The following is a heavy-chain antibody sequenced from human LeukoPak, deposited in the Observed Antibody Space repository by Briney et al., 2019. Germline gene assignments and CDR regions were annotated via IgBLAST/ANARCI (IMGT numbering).Heavy chain of an antibody. CDR2: VTSSSTYT. CDR3: ARDPYSGTYGDTYYYYMDV. J-gene: IGHJ6*03. CDR1: GFSFSSYN. Sequence: PGGSLRLSCAASGFSFSSYNMNWVRQTPGKGLEWVSSVTSSSTYTYYADSVKGRFTISRDNARNSLYLQMNSLRAEDTAVYYCARDPYSGTYGDTYYYYMDVWGKGTTVTISS. V-gene: IGHV3-21*01. D-gene: IGHD1-26*01.